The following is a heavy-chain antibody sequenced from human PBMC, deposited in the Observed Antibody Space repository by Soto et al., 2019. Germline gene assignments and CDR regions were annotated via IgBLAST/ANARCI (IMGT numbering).Heavy chain of an antibody. CDR2: ISAYNGNT. J-gene: IGHJ6*03. CDR3: ARLVRGRNYYYYYMDV. V-gene: IGHV1-18*01. CDR1: GYTFTSYG. Sequence: ASVKVSCKASGYTFTSYGISWVRQAPGQGLERMGWISAYNGNTNYAQKLQGRVTMTTDTSTSTAYMELRSLRSDDTAVYYCARLVRGRNYYYYYMDVWGKGTTVTVSS. D-gene: IGHD3-10*01.